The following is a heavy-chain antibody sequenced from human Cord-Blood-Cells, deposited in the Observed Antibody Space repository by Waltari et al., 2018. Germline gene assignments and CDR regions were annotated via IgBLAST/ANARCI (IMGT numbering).Heavy chain of an antibody. V-gene: IGHV1-18*01. CDR3: ARDSRDWNYYYYYGMDV. D-gene: IGHD1-1*01. Sequence: QVQLVQSGAEVKKPGASVKVSCKASGYTFTSYGISWVRQAPGQGLEWMGWISAYNGNTNYAQKLQGRVTMTTDTSTSTAYMGLRSLRSDDTAVYYCARDSRDWNYYYYYGMDVWGQGTTVTVSS. CDR1: GYTFTSYG. CDR2: ISAYNGNT. J-gene: IGHJ6*02.